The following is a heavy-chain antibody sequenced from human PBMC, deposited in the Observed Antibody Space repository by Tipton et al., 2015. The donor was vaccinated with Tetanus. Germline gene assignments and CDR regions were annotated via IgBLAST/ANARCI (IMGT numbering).Heavy chain of an antibody. J-gene: IGHJ5*02. Sequence: TLSLTCTVSGGSISSYYWGWIRQPPGKGLEWVGFIYHSGSTNYNPSLKSRTTISVDTSKNHFSLKLSSVTAADTAVYYCAREVKDGFGTSCYGGWFGPWGQGTLVTVSS. V-gene: IGHV4-59*01. CDR1: GGSISSYY. D-gene: IGHD2-2*01. CDR3: AREVKDGFGTSCYGGWFGP. CDR2: IYHSGST.